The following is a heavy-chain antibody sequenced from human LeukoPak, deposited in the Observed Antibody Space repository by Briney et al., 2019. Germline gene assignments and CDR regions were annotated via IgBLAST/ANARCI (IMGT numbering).Heavy chain of an antibody. CDR1: GFTFSNYH. CDR2: SSSSGFTI. D-gene: IGHD5-18*01. V-gene: IGHV3-11*01. Sequence: PGGSLRLSCAASGFTFSNYHMNSIRRAPGKGLEWVSYSSSSGFTIYFADSVKGRFTISKDNAKNSLYLQMNSLRADDTAVYYCARGDRAMKHDAFDIWGQGTMVTVSS. CDR3: ARGDRAMKHDAFDI. J-gene: IGHJ3*02.